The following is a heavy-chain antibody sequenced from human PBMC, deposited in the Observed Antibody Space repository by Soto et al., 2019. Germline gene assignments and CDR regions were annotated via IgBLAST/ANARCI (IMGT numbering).Heavy chain of an antibody. J-gene: IGHJ4*02. CDR3: ARGPSLYCSGGSCSPFDY. Sequence: PSETLSLNCTVSVGSISSGDYYWSWILQPPGKALEWIGFIYYRGNTNYNPSLRSRLIISVDTSKNQFSLKLNSVTAADTAIYYCARGPSLYCSGGSCSPFDYWGQGALVTVSS. CDR1: VGSISSGDYY. CDR2: IYYRGNT. D-gene: IGHD2-15*01. V-gene: IGHV4-30-4*01.